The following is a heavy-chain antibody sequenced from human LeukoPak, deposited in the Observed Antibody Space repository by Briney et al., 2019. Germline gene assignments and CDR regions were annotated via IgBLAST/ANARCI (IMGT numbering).Heavy chain of an antibody. J-gene: IGHJ4*02. Sequence: GASVKVSCKASGYTFTSYDINWVRQATGQGLEWMGWMNPNSGNTGYAQNFQGRVTMTRNTSISTAYMELSSLRSEDTAMYYCARALGLVSYSDSSGYYYSGDFDYWGQGTPVTVSS. D-gene: IGHD3-22*01. CDR2: MNPNSGNT. V-gene: IGHV1-8*01. CDR3: ARALGLVSYSDSSGYYYSGDFDY. CDR1: GYTFTSYD.